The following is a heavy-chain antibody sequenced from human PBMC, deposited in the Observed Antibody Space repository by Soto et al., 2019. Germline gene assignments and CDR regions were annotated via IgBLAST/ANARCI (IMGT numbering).Heavy chain of an antibody. Sequence: QVQLQESGPGLVKPSETLSLTCTVSGGSISSYYWSWIRQPPGKGLEWIGYIYYSGSTNYNPSLKSRVTISVDTSKNQFSLKLSSVTAADTAVYYCAREHYTGYSYYMDVWGKGTTVTVYS. D-gene: IGHD4-4*01. J-gene: IGHJ6*03. CDR1: GGSISSYY. CDR2: IYYSGST. CDR3: AREHYTGYSYYMDV. V-gene: IGHV4-59*01.